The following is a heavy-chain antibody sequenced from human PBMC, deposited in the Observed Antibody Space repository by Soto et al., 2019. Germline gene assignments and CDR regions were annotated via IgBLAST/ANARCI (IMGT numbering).Heavy chain of an antibody. CDR2: ISAYNGNT. V-gene: IGHV1-18*01. CDR3: ARHPVGKDSPRHFDY. Sequence: QVQLVQSGAEVKKPGASVKVSCKASGYTFTSYGISWVRQAPGQGLEWMGWISAYNGNTNYAQKLQGRVTMTTDTSTSTAYREVRSLRSDDTAVYYCARHPVGKDSPRHFDYWGQGTLVTVSS. CDR1: GYTFTSYG. J-gene: IGHJ4*02. D-gene: IGHD2-15*01.